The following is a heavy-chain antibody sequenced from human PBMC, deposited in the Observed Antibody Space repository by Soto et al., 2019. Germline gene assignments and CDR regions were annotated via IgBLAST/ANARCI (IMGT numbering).Heavy chain of an antibody. CDR1: GGSISSGGYY. V-gene: IGHV4-31*03. CDR3: ARSVFP. J-gene: IGHJ5*02. Sequence: QVQLQESGPRLVKPSQTLSLPCTVSGGSISSGGYYWTCIRQHPGKVLEWIGYIYYSGSTYYNPSLKSRVTTAVDASKNQFSPKLSSVTAADTAVYYCARSVFPWGQGTLVSVSS. CDR2: IYYSGST.